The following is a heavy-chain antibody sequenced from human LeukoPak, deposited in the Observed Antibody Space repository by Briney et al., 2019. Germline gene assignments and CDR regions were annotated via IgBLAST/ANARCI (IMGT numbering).Heavy chain of an antibody. Sequence: ASVKVSCKASGYTFTGYYMHWVRQAPGQGREWMGWINPNSGGTNYAQKFQGWVTMTRDTAISTAYMELSRLRSDDTAVYSCARAGTVEMTPLDYWGQGTLVTVSS. CDR1: GYTFTGYY. CDR3: ARAGTVEMTPLDY. D-gene: IGHD5-24*01. CDR2: INPNSGGT. J-gene: IGHJ4*02. V-gene: IGHV1-2*04.